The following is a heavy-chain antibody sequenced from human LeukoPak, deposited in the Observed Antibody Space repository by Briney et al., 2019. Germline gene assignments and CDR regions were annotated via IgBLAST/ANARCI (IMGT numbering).Heavy chain of an antibody. CDR2: MNPNSGNT. D-gene: IGHD1-7*01. V-gene: IGHV1-8*02. CDR3: ARGLITGTHYYYYMDV. Sequence: ASVKVSCKASGYTFTGYYMHWVRQAPGQGLEWMGWMNPNSGNTGYAQKFQGRVTMTRNTSISTAYMELSSLRSEDTVVYYCARGLITGTHYYYYMDVWGKGTTVTVSS. CDR1: GYTFTGYY. J-gene: IGHJ6*03.